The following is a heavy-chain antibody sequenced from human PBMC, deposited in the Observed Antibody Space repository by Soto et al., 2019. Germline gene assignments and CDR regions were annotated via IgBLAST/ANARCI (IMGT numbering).Heavy chain of an antibody. Sequence: TCTVSGGSISSYYWGWIRQPPGKGLEWIGSIYYSGSTYYNPSLKSRVTISVDTSKNQFSLKLSPVTAADTAVYYCARRYGGNFDYWGQGTLVTVSS. D-gene: IGHD1-26*01. CDR1: GGSISSYY. J-gene: IGHJ4*02. CDR3: ARRYGGNFDY. CDR2: IYYSGST. V-gene: IGHV4-39*07.